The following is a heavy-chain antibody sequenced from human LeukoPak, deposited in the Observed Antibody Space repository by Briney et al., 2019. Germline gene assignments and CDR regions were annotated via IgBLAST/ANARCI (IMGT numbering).Heavy chain of an antibody. CDR2: ISGSGGST. CDR3: AKDSTVTLFYYYYGMDV. Sequence: GGSLRLSCAASGFTFSSYAMSWVRQAPGKGLEWVSAISGSGGSTYYADSVKGRFTISSDNSKNTLYLQMNSLRAEDTDVYYCAKDSTVTLFYYYYGMDVWGQGTTVTVSS. J-gene: IGHJ6*02. V-gene: IGHV3-23*01. D-gene: IGHD4-17*01. CDR1: GFTFSSYA.